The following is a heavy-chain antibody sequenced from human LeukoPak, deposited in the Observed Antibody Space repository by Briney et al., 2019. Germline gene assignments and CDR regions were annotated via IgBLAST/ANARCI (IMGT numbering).Heavy chain of an antibody. V-gene: IGHV1-24*01. CDR3: ARANFLYCSSTTCLFDY. D-gene: IGHD2-2*01. CDR1: GYTLTELS. J-gene: IGHJ4*02. CDR2: FDPEDGET. Sequence: ASVTVSCKVSGYTLTELSMHWVRQAPGKGLEWMGGFDPEDGETIYAQKFQGRVTMTEDTSTDTAHMEVSRLRSDDTAVYYCARANFLYCSSTTCLFDYWGQGTLVTVSS.